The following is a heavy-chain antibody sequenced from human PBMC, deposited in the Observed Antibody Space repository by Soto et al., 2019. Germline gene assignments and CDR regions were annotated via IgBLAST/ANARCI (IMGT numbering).Heavy chain of an antibody. CDR3: ARFRYCSGGSCYSYFDY. D-gene: IGHD2-15*01. J-gene: IGHJ4*02. Sequence: WVRQMTGKGLEWKCIIYPGDSDTRYSPSFQGQVTISDDKSISTAYRQWSSLKASDTAMYYCARFRYCSGGSCYSYFDYWGQGTLVPLSS. CDR2: IYPGDSDT. V-gene: IGHV5-51*01.